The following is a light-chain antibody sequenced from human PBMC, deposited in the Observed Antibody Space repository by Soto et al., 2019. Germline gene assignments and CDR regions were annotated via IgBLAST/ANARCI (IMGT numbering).Light chain of an antibody. CDR3: AAWDDSLSTYV. CDR2: SNN. J-gene: IGLJ1*01. Sequence: QPVLTQPPSASGTPGQRVTISCSGSSSNIESNTVNWYQQLPGTAPKLFIYSNNQRPSGVPDRFSGSKSGTSASLAISGLQSEDEADYYCAAWDDSLSTYVFGTGTKVTVL. V-gene: IGLV1-44*01. CDR1: SSNIESNT.